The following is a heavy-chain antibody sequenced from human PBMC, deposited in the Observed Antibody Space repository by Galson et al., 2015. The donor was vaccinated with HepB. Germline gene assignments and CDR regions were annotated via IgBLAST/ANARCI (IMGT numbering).Heavy chain of an antibody. V-gene: IGHV3-73*01. CDR2: IRTQANSYAT. CDR3: TNDSLGYIDA. D-gene: IGHD6-25*01. J-gene: IGHJ6*02. Sequence: SLRLSCAASGFTFSGSDMHWVRQASGKGLEWISRIRTQANSYATTYSASVKGRFALSRDDSKNTAYLQMNSLKIEDTAVYYCTNDSLGYIDAWGQGTTVTVSS. CDR1: GFTFSGSD.